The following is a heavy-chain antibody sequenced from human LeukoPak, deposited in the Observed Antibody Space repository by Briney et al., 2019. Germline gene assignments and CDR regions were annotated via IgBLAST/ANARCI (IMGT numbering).Heavy chain of an antibody. CDR2: ISYDGSNK. D-gene: IGHD6-19*01. J-gene: IGHJ3*02. CDR1: GFTFSSYA. Sequence: PGRSLRLSCAASGFTFSSYAMHWVRQAPGKGLEWVAVISYDGSNKYYADSVKGRFTISRDNSKNTLYLQMNSLRAEDTAVYYCASLRPSGWYREVGAFDIWGQGTMVTVSS. CDR3: ASLRPSGWYREVGAFDI. V-gene: IGHV3-30*04.